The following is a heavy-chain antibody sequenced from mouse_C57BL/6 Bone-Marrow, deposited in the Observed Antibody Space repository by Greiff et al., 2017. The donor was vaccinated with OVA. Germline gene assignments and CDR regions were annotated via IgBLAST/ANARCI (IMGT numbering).Heavy chain of an antibody. D-gene: IGHD3-2*02. CDR1: EYEFPSHD. CDR2: INSDGGST. Sequence: EVQRVESGGGLVQPGESLKLSCESNEYEFPSHDMSWVRKTPEKRLELVAAINSDGGSTYYPDNMERRVIISRDNTKKTLYLQMSSLRSEDTALYYCARQGQLRLPFDYWGQGTTLTVSS. CDR3: ARQGQLRLPFDY. J-gene: IGHJ2*01. V-gene: IGHV5-2*01.